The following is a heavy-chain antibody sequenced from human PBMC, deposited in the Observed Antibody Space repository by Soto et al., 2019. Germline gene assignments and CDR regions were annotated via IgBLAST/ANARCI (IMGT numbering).Heavy chain of an antibody. CDR3: AKSGGSGSYYKGPGDY. Sequence: GGSLRLSCAASGFTFSSYAMSWVRQAPGKGLEWVSAISGSGGSTYYADSVKGRFTISRDNSKNTLYLQMNSLRAEDTAVYYCAKSGGSGSYYKGPGDYWGQGTLVTVSS. V-gene: IGHV3-23*01. J-gene: IGHJ4*02. D-gene: IGHD3-10*01. CDR2: ISGSGGST. CDR1: GFTFSSYA.